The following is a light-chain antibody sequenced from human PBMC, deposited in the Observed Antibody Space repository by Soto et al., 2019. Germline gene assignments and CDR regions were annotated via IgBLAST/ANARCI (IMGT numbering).Light chain of an antibody. J-gene: IGKJ2*01. V-gene: IGKV3-15*01. CDR3: QHYNYWPYT. CDR1: QTIDNT. CDR2: DAS. Sequence: EIVMTQSPATLSLSPGERATPSCRASQTIDNTLAWYQRKPGQAPRLLIYDASTRATGVPARFSGSGSGTDFTLTISSLQSEDFAVYYCQHYNYWPYTFGQGTKVDIK.